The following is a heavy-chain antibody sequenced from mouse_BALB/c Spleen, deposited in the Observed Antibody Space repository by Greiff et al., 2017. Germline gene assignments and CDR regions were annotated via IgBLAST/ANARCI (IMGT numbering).Heavy chain of an antibody. D-gene: IGHD2-4*01. CDR1: GFTFSDYG. CDR3: ARLLMITSALEY. CDR2: ISNLAYSI. J-gene: IGHJ4*01. V-gene: IGHV5-15*02. Sequence: EVKVEESGGGLVQPGGSRKLSCAASGFTFSDYGMAWVRQAPGKGPEWVAFISNLAYSIYYADTVTGRFTISRENAKNTLYLEMSSLRSEDTAMYSCARLLMITSALEYWGQGNSVTVSS.